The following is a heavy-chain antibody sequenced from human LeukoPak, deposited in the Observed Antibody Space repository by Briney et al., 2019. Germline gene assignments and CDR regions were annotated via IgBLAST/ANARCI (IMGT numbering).Heavy chain of an antibody. V-gene: IGHV3-66*01. D-gene: IGHD1-26*01. J-gene: IGHJ4*02. CDR2: IYSGGST. CDR3: ASGESYYLEN. Sequence: GGSLRLSCAASQFYMNWVRQAPGQGLEWVSTIYSGGSTYYADSVKGRFIISRDNSNNTLYLQMNSLRAEDTAVYYCASGESYYLENWGQGTLVTVSS. CDR1: QFY.